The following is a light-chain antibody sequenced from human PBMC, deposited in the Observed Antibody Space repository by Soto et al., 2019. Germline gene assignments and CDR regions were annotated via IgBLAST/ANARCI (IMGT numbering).Light chain of an antibody. CDR3: MQSLQTPWT. V-gene: IGKV2-28*01. CDR1: QTLLHSNGYNY. Sequence: DLVMTQSPLSLPVTPGAPPSISCRSSQTLLHSNGYNYLDWYLQKPVQPPKLLISLGSNRASGVSNHISVSASGTDSTLKISIVEADDVGVYYCMQSLQTPWTFGQGTNVGI. CDR2: LGS. J-gene: IGKJ1*01.